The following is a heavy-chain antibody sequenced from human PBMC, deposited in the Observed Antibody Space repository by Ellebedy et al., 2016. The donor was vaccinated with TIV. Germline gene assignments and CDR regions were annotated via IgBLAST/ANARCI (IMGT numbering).Heavy chain of an antibody. CDR2: IGASGTNK. CDR3: ARDTAINY. Sequence: GESLKISCVASGFTFSSHVMNWVRQAPGKGLEWVSSIGASGTNKYYADSVKGRFTISRDNAKNSLYLQMDSLRAEDKAVFYCARDTAINYWGLGTLVTFSS. CDR1: GFTFSSHV. D-gene: IGHD5-18*01. J-gene: IGHJ4*02. V-gene: IGHV3-21*01.